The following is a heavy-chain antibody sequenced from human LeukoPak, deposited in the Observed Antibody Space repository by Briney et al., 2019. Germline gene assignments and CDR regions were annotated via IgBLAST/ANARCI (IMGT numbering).Heavy chain of an antibody. J-gene: IGHJ4*02. D-gene: IGHD5-18*01. CDR1: GDSVSSNSVA. CDR3: AREYSYGPGKGTIDY. CDR2: TYYRSKWYN. Sequence: KTSQTLSLTCAISGDSVSSNSVAWNWIRQSPSRGLEWLGRTYYRSKWYNDYAVSVKSRVTINPDTSKNQFSLQLNSVTPEDTAVYYCAREYSYGPGKGTIDYWGQGTLVTVSS. V-gene: IGHV6-1*01.